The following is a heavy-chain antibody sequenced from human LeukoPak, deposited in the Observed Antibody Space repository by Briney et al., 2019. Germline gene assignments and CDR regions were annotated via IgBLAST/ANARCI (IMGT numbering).Heavy chain of an antibody. J-gene: IGHJ4*02. CDR3: AKVSGYYEYFDY. CDR1: GFTFSSYA. V-gene: IGHV3-23*01. D-gene: IGHD3-22*01. CDR2: ISGSGGST. Sequence: GGSLRLSCAASGFTFSSYAMSWVRQAPGKGLEWVSAISGSGGSTYYADSVKGRFTISRDNSKNTLYLQMNSLRAEGTAVYYCAKVSGYYEYFDYWGQGTLVTVSS.